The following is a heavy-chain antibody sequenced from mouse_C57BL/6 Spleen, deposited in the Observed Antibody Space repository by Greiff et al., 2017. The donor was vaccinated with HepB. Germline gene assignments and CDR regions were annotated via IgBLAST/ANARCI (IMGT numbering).Heavy chain of an antibody. Sequence: VQLQQSGPVLVKPGDSVKMSCKASGYTFTDYYMNWVKQSHGKSLEWIGVINPYNGGTSYNQKFKGKATLTVDKSSSTAYMELNSLTSEDSAVYYCARGIHYFDYWGQGTTLTVSS. CDR2: INPYNGGT. CDR1: GYTFTDYY. V-gene: IGHV1-19*01. J-gene: IGHJ2*01. CDR3: ARGIHYFDY.